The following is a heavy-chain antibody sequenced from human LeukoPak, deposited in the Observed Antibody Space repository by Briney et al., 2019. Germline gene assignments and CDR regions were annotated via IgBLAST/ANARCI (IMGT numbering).Heavy chain of an antibody. CDR2: IYYSGNT. J-gene: IGHJ3*02. Sequence: PGGSLRLSCAASGFTFSSYAMSWARQAPGKGLEWIGYIYYSGNTTYNPSLKSRVTMSVDTSKNQFSLKLSSVTAADTAVYYCARDIGRNDAFEIWGQGTMVSVSS. CDR3: ARDIGRNDAFEI. V-gene: IGHV4-59*01. D-gene: IGHD1-14*01. CDR1: GFTFSSYA.